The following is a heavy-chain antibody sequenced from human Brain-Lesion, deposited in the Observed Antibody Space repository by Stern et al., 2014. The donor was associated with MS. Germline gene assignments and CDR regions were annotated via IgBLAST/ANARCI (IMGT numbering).Heavy chain of an antibody. V-gene: IGHV4-61*02. CDR2: ISTGGST. Sequence: VQLVESGPGLVKPSQTLSLTCTVSGASISSGTYFWTWIRQPAGKGLEWIGRISTGGSTTYNPSLKSRVTISLDTSKKEFSLKLSSVTAADTAVYYCARAYYYDTSGDSDAFNIWGQGTQVTVSS. D-gene: IGHD3-22*01. CDR3: ARAYYYDTSGDSDAFNI. CDR1: GASISSGTYF. J-gene: IGHJ3*02.